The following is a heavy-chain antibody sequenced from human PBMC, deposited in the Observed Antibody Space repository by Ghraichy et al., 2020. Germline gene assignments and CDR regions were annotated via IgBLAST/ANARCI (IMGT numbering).Heavy chain of an antibody. CDR3: ASRSYDFWSGYYGNYYYYGMDV. J-gene: IGHJ6*02. Sequence: GSLRLSCTVSGGSISSSSYYWGWIRQPPGKGLEWIGSIYYSGSTYYNPSLKSRVTISVDTSKNQFSLKLSSVTAADTAVYYCASRSYDFWSGYYGNYYYYGMDVWGQGTTVTVSS. CDR1: GGSISSSSYY. D-gene: IGHD3-3*01. CDR2: IYYSGST. V-gene: IGHV4-39*01.